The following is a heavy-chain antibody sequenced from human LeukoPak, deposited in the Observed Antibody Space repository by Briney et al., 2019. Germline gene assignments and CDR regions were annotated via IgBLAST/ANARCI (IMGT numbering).Heavy chain of an antibody. CDR2: ISRGGDST. J-gene: IGHJ5*01. Sequence: GGSLRLSCAASGFTLSSYAMSWVRQAPGKGLEWVSSISRGGDSTYYADSVKGRSTISRNISKNTLYLQVNSLRAEDTAVYYCAKDKGSGSFSGNWFDSWGQGTLVAVSS. V-gene: IGHV3-23*01. CDR1: GFTLSSYA. CDR3: AKDKGSGSFSGNWFDS. D-gene: IGHD3-10*01.